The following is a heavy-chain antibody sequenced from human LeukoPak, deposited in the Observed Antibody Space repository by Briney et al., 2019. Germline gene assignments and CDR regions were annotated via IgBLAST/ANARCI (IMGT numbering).Heavy chain of an antibody. D-gene: IGHD2-2*01. CDR1: GFTFSSYG. J-gene: IGHJ2*01. V-gene: IGHV3-23*01. CDR3: ASRSSSLNWYFDL. CDR2: ISGNGGNT. Sequence: PGGSLRLSCAASGFTFSSYGMSWVRQAPGKGLEWVSGISGNGGNTYYADSVKGRFTISRDNSKETLYLQMNSLRAEDTAVYYCASRSSSLNWYFDLWGRGTLVTVSS.